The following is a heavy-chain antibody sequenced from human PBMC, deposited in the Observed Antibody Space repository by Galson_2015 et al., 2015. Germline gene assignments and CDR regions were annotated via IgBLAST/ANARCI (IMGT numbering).Heavy chain of an antibody. CDR2: ISPGDSDT. V-gene: IGHV5-51*01. J-gene: IGHJ6*02. Sequence: QSGAEVKKAGESLEISCKTSGYRFSNYWIAWVRQMPGKGLEWMGIISPGDSDTRYSPSLQGQVTISVDKSMNTAYLQWSSLKASDTAMYYCARHRAAGGGYYYGMDVWGQGTTVTVSS. D-gene: IGHD6-13*01. CDR1: GYRFSNYW. CDR3: ARHRAAGGGYYYGMDV.